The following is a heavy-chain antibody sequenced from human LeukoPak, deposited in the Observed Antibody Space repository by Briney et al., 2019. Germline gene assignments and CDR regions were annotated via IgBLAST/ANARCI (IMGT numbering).Heavy chain of an antibody. Sequence: PGRSLRLSCAASGFTLNDRSMHWVRQSPDKGLQWVAVISSEGSKKYYSDSVKGRFTISRDNSKNTVYLQMNSLKSEDMAVYARSFPTSAGHSGTELDLWGQGTLVTVSS. CDR3: SFPTSAGHSGTELDL. J-gene: IGHJ5*02. V-gene: IGHV3-30*04. D-gene: IGHD1-26*01. CDR1: GFTLNDRS. CDR2: ISSEGSKK.